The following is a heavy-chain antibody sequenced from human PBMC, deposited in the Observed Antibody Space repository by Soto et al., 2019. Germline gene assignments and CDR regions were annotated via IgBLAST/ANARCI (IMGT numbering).Heavy chain of an antibody. V-gene: IGHV2-5*01. CDR3: AHSQFEILTGPFDS. D-gene: IGHD3-9*01. CDR1: GFSRTNTGVT. Sequence: QITLKASGPSLVKPTQTLTLTCTFSGFSRTNTGVTVGWIRQPPGKALEWLALVYWHDDKGYNPSLRNRLTIAKDTSKNRVVLTLANVGPVDTATYCGAHSQFEILTGPFDSWGRGTLVTVSS. J-gene: IGHJ5*01. CDR2: VYWHDDK.